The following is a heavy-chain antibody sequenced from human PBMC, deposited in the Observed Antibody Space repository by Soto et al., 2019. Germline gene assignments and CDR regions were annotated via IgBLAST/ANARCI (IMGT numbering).Heavy chain of an antibody. D-gene: IGHD3-3*01. CDR2: INHSGST. CDR1: GGSFSGHY. Sequence: SETLSLTCAVYGGSFSGHYWSWIRQSPGKGLEWIGEINHSGSTNYNPSLKSRVTISVDTSKNQFSLKLSSVTAADTAVYYCARVGSRYDFWSGYSVYYGMDVWGQGTTVTVSS. V-gene: IGHV4-34*01. CDR3: ARVGSRYDFWSGYSVYYGMDV. J-gene: IGHJ6*02.